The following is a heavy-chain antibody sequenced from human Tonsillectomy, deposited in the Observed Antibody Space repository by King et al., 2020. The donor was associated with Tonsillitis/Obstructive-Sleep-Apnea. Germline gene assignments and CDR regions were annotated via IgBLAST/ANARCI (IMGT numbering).Heavy chain of an antibody. J-gene: IGHJ3*02. V-gene: IGHV3-9*01. CDR2: ISWNSGSI. D-gene: IGHD2-15*01. CDR1: GFTFDDYA. Sequence: VQLVESGGGLVQPGRSLRLSCAASGFTFDDYAMHWVRQAPGKGLEWVSGISWNSGSIGYADSVKGRFTISRDNAKNSLYLQMNSLRAEDTALYYCAKDVAGYSGDAFDIWGQGTMVTVSS. CDR3: AKDVAGYSGDAFDI.